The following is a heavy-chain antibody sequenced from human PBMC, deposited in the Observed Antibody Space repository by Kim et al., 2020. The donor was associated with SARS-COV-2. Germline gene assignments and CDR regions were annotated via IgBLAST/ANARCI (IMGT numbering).Heavy chain of an antibody. D-gene: IGHD3-10*01. J-gene: IGHJ6*02. Sequence: GGSLRLSCAASGFTFSTYGMHWVRQAPGKGLEWVAVIWNDGSNKYYGDSVKGRFTISRDNSKNTLYLQMNSLRAEDTAVYYCARGQWFGESTASYYYNHMDVWGQGTTVSVSS. CDR2: IWNDGSNK. V-gene: IGHV3-33*08. CDR1: GFTFSTYG. CDR3: ARGQWFGESTASYYYNHMDV.